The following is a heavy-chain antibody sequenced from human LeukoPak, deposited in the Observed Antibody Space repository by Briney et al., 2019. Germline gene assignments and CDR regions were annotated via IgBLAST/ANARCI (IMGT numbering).Heavy chain of an antibody. D-gene: IGHD2-2*01. CDR1: GFTFSDYA. CDR3: ARLSCSSPDCHGQPSLYYYALDV. V-gene: IGHV3-23*01. J-gene: IGHJ6*02. Sequence: GGSLRLSCAVSGFTFSDYAVTWVRQTPGKGLEWLSSISGSSDRTFHADSVKGRFTISRDNAKNTLYLQMNSLRVEDTALYYCARLSCSSPDCHGQPSLYYYALDVWGQGTTVTVSS. CDR2: ISGSSDRT.